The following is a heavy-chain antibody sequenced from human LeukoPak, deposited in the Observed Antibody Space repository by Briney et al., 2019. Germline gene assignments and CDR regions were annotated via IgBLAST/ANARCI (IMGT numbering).Heavy chain of an antibody. J-gene: IGHJ4*02. CDR2: IYYSGST. V-gene: IGHV4-59*12. CDR3: ARDSPYDRDGYYFDY. Sequence: SETLSLTCTVSGGSISSYYWSWIRQPPGKVLEWIGYIYYSGSTNYNPSLKSRVTISVDTSKNQFSLKLSSVTAADTAVYYCARDSPYDRDGYYFDYWGQGTLVTVSS. D-gene: IGHD3-22*01. CDR1: GGSISSYY.